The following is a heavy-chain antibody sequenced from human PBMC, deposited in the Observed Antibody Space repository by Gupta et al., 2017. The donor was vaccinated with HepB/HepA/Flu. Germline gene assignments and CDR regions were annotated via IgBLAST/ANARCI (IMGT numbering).Heavy chain of an antibody. CDR1: GYTFNGHY. J-gene: IGHJ4*02. CDR3: AKSQGYSTYSPFDF. Sequence: QVQLVQSGAEVEKPGASVKVSCKTSGYTFNGHYMHWVRQAPGQGLEWVGWINPHSGCTNYAQKFRGRVTISRDTSIRTAYLELSSLRSDDTAVYYCAKSQGYSTYSPFDFWGQGTLVTVSS. D-gene: IGHD4-11*01. CDR2: INPHSGCT. V-gene: IGHV1-2*02.